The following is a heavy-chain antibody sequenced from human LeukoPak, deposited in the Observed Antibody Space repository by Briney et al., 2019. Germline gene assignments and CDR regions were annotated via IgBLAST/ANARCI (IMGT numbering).Heavy chain of an antibody. CDR1: GYTLTELS. D-gene: IGHD2-2*01. V-gene: IGHV1-24*01. J-gene: IGHJ4*02. Sequence: ASVKVSCKVSGYTLTELSMHWVRQAPGKGLEWMGGFDPEDDETIYAQKFQGRVTMTEDTSTDTAYMEPSSLRSEDTAVYYCATAPIYCSSTSCYHLDYWGQGTLVTVSS. CDR2: FDPEDDET. CDR3: ATAPIYCSSTSCYHLDY.